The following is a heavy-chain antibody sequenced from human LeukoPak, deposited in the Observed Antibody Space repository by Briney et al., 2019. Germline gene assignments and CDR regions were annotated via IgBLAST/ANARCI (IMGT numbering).Heavy chain of an antibody. J-gene: IGHJ5*02. Sequence: PGGSLRLSCAASGFTFSGYAMSWVRQAPGKGLEWVSAISGSGGSTYYADSVKGRFTISRDNPKNTLYLQMNSLRAEDTAVYYCARGDDFWSGYNWFDPWGQGTLVTVSS. V-gene: IGHV3-23*01. D-gene: IGHD3-3*01. CDR3: ARGDDFWSGYNWFDP. CDR2: ISGSGGST. CDR1: GFTFSGYA.